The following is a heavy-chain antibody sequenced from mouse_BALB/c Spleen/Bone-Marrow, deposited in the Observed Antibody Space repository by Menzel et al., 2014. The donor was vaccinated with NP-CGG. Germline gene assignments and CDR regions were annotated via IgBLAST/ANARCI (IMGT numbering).Heavy chain of an antibody. Sequence: EVKLVESGGGLVQPGGSLRLSCATSGFTFTDYYMNWVRQPPGKALEWLGFIRNKANGYTTEYSASVKGRFTISRDNSQNIHYLQMNALQAEDSATYYCARDKRHVFFDYWGQGTPLTVSS. D-gene: IGHD3-2*01. J-gene: IGHJ2*01. CDR2: IRNKANGYTT. CDR3: ARDKRHVFFDY. CDR1: GFTFTDYY. V-gene: IGHV7-3*02.